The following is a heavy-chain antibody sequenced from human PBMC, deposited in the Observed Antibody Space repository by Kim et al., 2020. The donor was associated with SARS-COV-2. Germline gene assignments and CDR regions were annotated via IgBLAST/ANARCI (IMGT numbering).Heavy chain of an antibody. Sequence: ASVKVSCRASGYTFTNYGIDWVRQAPGQGFEWMGWVTAYNGNTNYAQKFQDRVTMTTDTSTNTVYMELKNLRSDDTAVYFCTRDDWKVLPEGCWGQGTQVTVSS. CDR1: GYTFTNYG. J-gene: IGHJ4*02. CDR3: TRDDWKVLPEGC. V-gene: IGHV1-18*01. CDR2: VTAYNGNT. D-gene: IGHD1-1*01.